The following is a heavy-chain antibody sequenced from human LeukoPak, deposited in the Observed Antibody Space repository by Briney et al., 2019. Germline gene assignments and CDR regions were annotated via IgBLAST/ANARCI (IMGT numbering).Heavy chain of an antibody. CDR1: GFTFSTHG. J-gene: IGHJ4*02. V-gene: IGHV3-33*01. CDR3: ARVGYSSGWYYFDH. Sequence: PGRSLRLSCAASGFTFSTHGMHWVRQAPGKGLEWVAVIWYDGSTRYYADPVKGRFTISRDNSKNTLYLQMNSLRVEDTAVYYCARVGYSSGWYYFDHWGQGTLVTVSS. D-gene: IGHD6-19*01. CDR2: IWYDGSTR.